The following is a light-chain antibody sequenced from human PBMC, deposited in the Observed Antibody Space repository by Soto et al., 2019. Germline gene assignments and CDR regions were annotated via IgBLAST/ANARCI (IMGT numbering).Light chain of an antibody. V-gene: IGLV1-51*02. J-gene: IGLJ1*01. Sequence: LTDRRAVSASLCRKSPIPYYESSSNIGDNYVSWYQHLPGTAPKLLIYETNKRPSGIPDRFSGSKSGTSATLGITGPQTGDEADYYCGTWDLSLGADVFGTGTQLTVL. CDR1: SSNIGDNY. CDR3: GTWDLSLGADV. CDR2: ETN.